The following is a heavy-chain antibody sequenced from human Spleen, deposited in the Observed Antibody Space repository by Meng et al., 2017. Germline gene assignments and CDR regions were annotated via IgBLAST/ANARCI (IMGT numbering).Heavy chain of an antibody. D-gene: IGHD3-16*01. CDR3: ARDWGYLDP. Sequence: QVQLQESGPGLVKPSETLSLTCTVSGGSITSYYWSWIRQPPGKGLEWIGYIYYTGSTNYSPSLKSRVTISVDTSKKYFSLKLRSVTTADTAVYYCARDWGYLDPWGQGTLVTVSS. CDR1: GGSITSYY. V-gene: IGHV4-59*01. CDR2: IYYTGST. J-gene: IGHJ5*02.